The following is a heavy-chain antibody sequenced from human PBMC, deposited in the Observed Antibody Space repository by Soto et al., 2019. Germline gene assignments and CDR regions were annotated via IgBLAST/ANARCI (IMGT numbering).Heavy chain of an antibody. D-gene: IGHD5-12*01. Sequence: SAKVSCKASGGTFNNYPIPWVRQAPGHELEWMGGSIPIFGTANYAQKFQGRVTITVDESTSTAYMELSSLRSEDTAVYYCARGRGYSGDDHYYYFDMDVWGQGTTVTVSS. J-gene: IGHJ6*02. CDR1: GGTFNNYP. CDR3: ARGRGYSGDDHYYYFDMDV. CDR2: SIPIFGTA. V-gene: IGHV1-69*13.